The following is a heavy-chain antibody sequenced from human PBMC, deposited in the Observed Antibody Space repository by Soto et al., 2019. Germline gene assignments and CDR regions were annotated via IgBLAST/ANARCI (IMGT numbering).Heavy chain of an antibody. CDR1: GYIFTGYY. Sequence: QVQLVQSGAEVKKPWASVKVTFTASGYIFTGYYINWFRQAPGQGLEWMGWINSNSGDTSFLQKFQGGVSMTRDTSINTAYMELSRVTSDDTAVYYCEGSFCCSNSCHNWFASWCQGTLVTVSS. V-gene: IGHV1-2*02. CDR3: EGSFCCSNSCHNWFAS. CDR2: INSNSGDT. D-gene: IGHD2-2*01. J-gene: IGHJ5*01.